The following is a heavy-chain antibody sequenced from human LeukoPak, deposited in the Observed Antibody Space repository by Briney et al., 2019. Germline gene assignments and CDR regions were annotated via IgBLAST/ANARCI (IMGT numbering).Heavy chain of an antibody. V-gene: IGHV3-21*01. CDR1: GFTFSRYS. Sequence: GGSLRLSCAASGFTFSRYSMNWVRQAPGKGLEWVSSISDTGYYIYYADSVKGRFTISRDNAKNSLFLQMNNLRAEDTAVYYCANHLACGSTTCPSFDSWGQGTLVTVSS. CDR2: ISDTGYYI. J-gene: IGHJ4*02. CDR3: ANHLACGSTTCPSFDS. D-gene: IGHD2-2*01.